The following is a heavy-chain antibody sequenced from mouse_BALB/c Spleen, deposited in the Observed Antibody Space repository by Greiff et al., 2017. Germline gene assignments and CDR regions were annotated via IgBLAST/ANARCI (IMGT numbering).Heavy chain of an antibody. CDR2: ISSGGST. J-gene: IGHJ2*01. CDR1: GFTFSSYA. V-gene: IGHV5-6-5*01. Sequence: EVQLVESGGGLVKPGGSLKLSCAASGFTFSSYAMSWVRQTPEKRLEWVASISSGGSTYYPDSVKGRFTISRDNARNILYLQMSSLRSEDTAMYYCARGGYYGDYWGQGTTLTVSS. CDR3: ARGGYYGDY.